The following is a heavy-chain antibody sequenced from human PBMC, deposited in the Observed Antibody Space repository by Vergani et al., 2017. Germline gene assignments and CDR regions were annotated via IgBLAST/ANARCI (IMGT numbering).Heavy chain of an antibody. CDR3: TKGSRGYTGYFFDY. V-gene: IGHV3-23*04. Sequence: VHLVESGGGVFQPGGSLRLSCAASGFSFPGYAMSWVRQAPGKGLEWVSSVSGSSATPYYADSVKGRFIISRDNSKNTLHLQMNSLRADDTAVYYCTKGSRGYTGYFFDYWGQGTLATVSS. CDR1: GFSFPGYA. D-gene: IGHD5-12*01. CDR2: VSGSSATP. J-gene: IGHJ4*02.